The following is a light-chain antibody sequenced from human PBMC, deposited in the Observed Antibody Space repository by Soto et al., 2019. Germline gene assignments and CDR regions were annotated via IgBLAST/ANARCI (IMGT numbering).Light chain of an antibody. CDR3: QQYNNWPPLT. Sequence: EIVMTQSPATLSVSPGERATLSCRASQSVSSNFAWYQQKPGQAPRLLIYGASTRATGIPARFSGSGSGTEFTRTISSLQSEDFAVYYCQQYNNWPPLTFGGGTKVEI. CDR2: GAS. CDR1: QSVSSN. V-gene: IGKV3-15*01. J-gene: IGKJ4*01.